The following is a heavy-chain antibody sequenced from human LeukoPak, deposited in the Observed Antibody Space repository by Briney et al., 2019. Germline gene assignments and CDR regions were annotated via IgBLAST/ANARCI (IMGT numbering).Heavy chain of an antibody. Sequence: GGSLRLSCAASGFTFSSYSMNWVRQAPGKGLEWVSYISSSSTIYYADSVKGRFTISRDNAKNSLYLQMNSLRAEDTAVYYCARRTSLGYCSGGSCYEFGYYYYYGMDVWGQGTTVTVSS. V-gene: IGHV3-48*01. D-gene: IGHD2-15*01. CDR1: GFTFSSYS. CDR2: ISSSSTI. CDR3: ARRTSLGYCSGGSCYEFGYYYYYGMDV. J-gene: IGHJ6*02.